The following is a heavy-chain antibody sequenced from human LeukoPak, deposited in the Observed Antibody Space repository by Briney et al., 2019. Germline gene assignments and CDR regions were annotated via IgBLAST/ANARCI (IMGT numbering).Heavy chain of an antibody. V-gene: IGHV6-1*01. D-gene: IGHD3-3*01. CDR3: ARDQNRRGDFGSSGGGMDV. Sequence: SQTLSLTCAISGDSVSSNSAAWNWIRQSPSRGLEWLGRTYYRSKWYNDYAVSVKSRITINPDTSKNQFSLQLNSVTPEDTAVYYCARDQNRRGDFGSSGGGMDVWGQGTTVTVSS. CDR1: GDSVSSNSAA. CDR2: TYYRSKWYN. J-gene: IGHJ6*02.